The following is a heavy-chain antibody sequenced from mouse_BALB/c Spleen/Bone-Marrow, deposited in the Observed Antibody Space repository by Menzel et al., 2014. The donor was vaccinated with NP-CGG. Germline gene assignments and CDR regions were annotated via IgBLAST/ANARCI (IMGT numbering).Heavy chain of an antibody. J-gene: IGHJ3*01. CDR3: ASYYYGSSRFAY. D-gene: IGHD1-1*01. CDR1: GFNIKDTY. Sequence: EVMLVESGAELVKPGASVKLSCTASGFNIKDTYMHWVKQRPEQGLEWIGRIDPANGNTKYDPKSQGKATITADTSSNTAYLQLSSLTSEDTAVYYCASYYYGSSRFAYWGQGTLVTVSA. V-gene: IGHV14-3*02. CDR2: IDPANGNT.